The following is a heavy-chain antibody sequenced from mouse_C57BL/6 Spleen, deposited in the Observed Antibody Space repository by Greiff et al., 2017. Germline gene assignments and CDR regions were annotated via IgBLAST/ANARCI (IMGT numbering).Heavy chain of an antibody. J-gene: IGHJ2*01. CDR1: GYTFTSYW. CDR2: IDPSDSYT. Sequence: QVQLQQPGAELVRPGTSVKLSCKASGYTFTSYWMHWVKQRPGQGLEWIGVIDPSDSYTNYNQKFKGKATLTVDTSSSTAYMQLSSLTSEDSAVYYCASGDYHYWGQGTTLTVSS. CDR3: ASGDYHY. D-gene: IGHD2-4*01. V-gene: IGHV1-59*01.